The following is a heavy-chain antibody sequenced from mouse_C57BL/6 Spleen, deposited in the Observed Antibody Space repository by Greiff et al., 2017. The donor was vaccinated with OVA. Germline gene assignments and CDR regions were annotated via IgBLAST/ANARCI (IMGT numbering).Heavy chain of an antibody. CDR2: IYPGDGDT. V-gene: IGHV1-82*01. Sequence: VQLQQSGPELVKPGASVKISCKASGYAFSSSWMNWVKQRPGKGLEWIGRIYPGDGDTNYNGKIKGKATLTADKSSSTAYMQLSSLTSEDSAVYFCARVGNWVYYFDYWGQGTTLTVSS. J-gene: IGHJ2*01. D-gene: IGHD4-1*01. CDR1: GYAFSSSW. CDR3: ARVGNWVYYFDY.